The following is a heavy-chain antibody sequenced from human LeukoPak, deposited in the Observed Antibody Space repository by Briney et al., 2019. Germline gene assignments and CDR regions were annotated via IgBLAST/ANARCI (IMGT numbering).Heavy chain of an antibody. CDR1: GYSFTSYW. CDR3: ARLLAAAGQGNWFDP. J-gene: IGHJ5*02. V-gene: IGHV5-51*01. Sequence: GESLKISCKGSGYSFTSYWIGWVRQMPGKGLECMGIIYPGDSDTRYSPAFQGQVTISADKSISTAYLQWSSLTASDTAMYYCARLLAAAGQGNWFDPWGQGTLVTVSS. D-gene: IGHD6-13*01. CDR2: IYPGDSDT.